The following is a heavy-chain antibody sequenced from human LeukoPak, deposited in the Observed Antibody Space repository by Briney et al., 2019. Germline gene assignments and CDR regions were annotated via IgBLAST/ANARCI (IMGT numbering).Heavy chain of an antibody. D-gene: IGHD3-22*01. Sequence: GGAPRPSLAASGFPFSIYAMSWGPQAPGEGLEGGSAISGSGGSTYYADSVKGRFTISRDNSKNTLYLQMNSLRAEDTAVYYCAKDQYYYDSSGYQQHWGQGTLVTVSS. CDR2: ISGSGGST. V-gene: IGHV3-23*01. CDR1: GFPFSIYA. J-gene: IGHJ1*01. CDR3: AKDQYYYDSSGYQQH.